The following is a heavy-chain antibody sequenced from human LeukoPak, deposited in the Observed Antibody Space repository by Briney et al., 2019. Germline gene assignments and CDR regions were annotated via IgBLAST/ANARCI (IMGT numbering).Heavy chain of an antibody. CDR2: ISSNGGST. J-gene: IGHJ4*02. CDR1: GFTFSSYA. Sequence: PGGSLRLSCAASGFTFSSYAMHWVRQAPGKGLEYVSAISSNGGSTYYANSLKGRFTVSRDNSKNTLYLQMGSLRAEDMAVYYCARVGYSSSSAYFDYWGQGTLVTVSS. CDR3: ARVGYSSSSAYFDY. V-gene: IGHV3-64*01. D-gene: IGHD6-6*01.